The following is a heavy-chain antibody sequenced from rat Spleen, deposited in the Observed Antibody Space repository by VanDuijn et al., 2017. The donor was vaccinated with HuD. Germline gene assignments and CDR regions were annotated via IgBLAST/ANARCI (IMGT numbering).Heavy chain of an antibody. CDR2: ISPSGGST. Sequence: EVQLVESDGGLVQPGRSLKLSCTASGFTFNNYGMHWIRQAPTKGLEWVASISPSGGSTFYRDSVKGRFTISRDNAKNTLYLQMDSLRSEDTATYYCAKGGNNYGWFAYWGQGTLVTVSS. J-gene: IGHJ3*01. CDR1: GFTFNNYG. D-gene: IGHD1-10*01. V-gene: IGHV5-19*01. CDR3: AKGGNNYGWFAY.